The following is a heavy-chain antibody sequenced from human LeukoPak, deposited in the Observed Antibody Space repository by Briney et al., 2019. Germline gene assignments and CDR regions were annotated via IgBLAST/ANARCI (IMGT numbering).Heavy chain of an antibody. Sequence: ASVKVSCKASGYTFTGYYMHWVRQAPGQGLEWMGWINPNSGGTNYAQKFQGRVTMTRDTSISTAYMELSRLRSDDTAVYYCARVTAGGDDLGAFDIWGQGTMVTVSS. V-gene: IGHV1-2*02. D-gene: IGHD3-16*01. J-gene: IGHJ3*02. CDR3: ARVTAGGDDLGAFDI. CDR2: INPNSGGT. CDR1: GYTFTGYY.